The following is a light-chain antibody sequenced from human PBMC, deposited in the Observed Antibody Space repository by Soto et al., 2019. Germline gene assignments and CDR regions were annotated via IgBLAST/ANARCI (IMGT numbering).Light chain of an antibody. Sequence: QSVLTQPPSVSGAPGQRIIISCTGSSSNIGAGFDVHWYQHLPGTAPKLLVYDNDNRPSGLPARFSDSRSGTSASLAITSLHADDEADYYCQSYANSMSGVVFGGGTKLTVL. CDR3: QSYANSMSGVV. J-gene: IGLJ2*01. V-gene: IGLV1-40*01. CDR1: SSNIGAGFD. CDR2: DND.